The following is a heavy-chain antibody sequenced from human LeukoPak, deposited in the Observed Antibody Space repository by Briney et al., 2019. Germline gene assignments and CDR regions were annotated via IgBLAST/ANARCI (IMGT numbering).Heavy chain of an antibody. CDR3: ATPLDYYDRSDSHQGGD. CDR1: GFTFSRHW. Sequence: GGSLRLSCAASGFTFSRHWMTWVRQAPGKGLEWVANIKHDGSEKNYVDSVKGRFTISRDNAKNSLYLQMNSLRAVDTAVYYCATPLDYYDRSDSHQGGDWGQGTLVTVSS. D-gene: IGHD3-22*01. V-gene: IGHV3-7*03. CDR2: IKHDGSEK. J-gene: IGHJ4*02.